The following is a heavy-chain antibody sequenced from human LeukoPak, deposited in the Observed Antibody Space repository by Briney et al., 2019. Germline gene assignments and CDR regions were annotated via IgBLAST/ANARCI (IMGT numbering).Heavy chain of an antibody. D-gene: IGHD3-9*01. CDR1: GYSFTSYW. J-gene: IGHJ6*02. CDR3: ARHDSPHYDILTGSYYYYGMDV. Sequence: GESLKISCKGSGYSFTSYWIGWVRQMPGKGLEWMGIIYPGDSDTRYSPSFQGQVTISADKSISTAYLQWSSLKASDTAMYYCARHDSPHYDILTGSYYYYGMDVWGQGITVTVSS. CDR2: IYPGDSDT. V-gene: IGHV5-51*01.